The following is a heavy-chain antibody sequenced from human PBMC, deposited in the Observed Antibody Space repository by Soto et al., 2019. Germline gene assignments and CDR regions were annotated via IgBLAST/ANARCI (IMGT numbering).Heavy chain of an antibody. J-gene: IGHJ4*01. D-gene: IGHD3-10*01. CDR3: ARDSGYGSGASVNHYLDY. CDR2: RKLDGREK. V-gene: IGHV3-7*03. Sequence: GGSLWGTRADSGFTLGYYWRSWVRQAPGKGLEWLATRKLDGREKKYVDSVKGGFTLPRNNAKNSLYLQMDSRRSEDTAVYYWARDSGYGSGASVNHYLDYWGHGTLVLVSP. CDR1: GFTLGYYW.